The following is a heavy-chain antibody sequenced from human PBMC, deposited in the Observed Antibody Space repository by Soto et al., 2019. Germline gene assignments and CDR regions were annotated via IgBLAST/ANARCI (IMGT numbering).Heavy chain of an antibody. J-gene: IGHJ4*02. Sequence: GGSLRLSCAASGFTFSSYAMSWVRQAPGKGLEWVSAISGSGGSTYYADSVKGRFTISRDNSKNTLYLQMNSLRAEDTAVYYCANTGADGYNQPPPHDDWGQGTLVTVSS. D-gene: IGHD5-12*01. CDR2: ISGSGGST. V-gene: IGHV3-23*01. CDR1: GFTFSSYA. CDR3: ANTGADGYNQPPPHDD.